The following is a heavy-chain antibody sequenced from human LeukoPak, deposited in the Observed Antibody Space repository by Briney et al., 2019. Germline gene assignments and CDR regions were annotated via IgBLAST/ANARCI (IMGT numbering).Heavy chain of an antibody. D-gene: IGHD6-19*01. CDR3: AKQKSGWYSDY. V-gene: IGHV3-23*01. CDR1: EFTFSSYA. CDR2: ISGSGATT. Sequence: GGSLRLSCAASEFTFSSYAMSWVRQAPGKGLEWVSAISGSGATTYYADSVKGRFTISRDNSRNTLYLQMNSLRADDTAIYYCAKQKSGWYSDYWGQGTLVTVSS. J-gene: IGHJ4*02.